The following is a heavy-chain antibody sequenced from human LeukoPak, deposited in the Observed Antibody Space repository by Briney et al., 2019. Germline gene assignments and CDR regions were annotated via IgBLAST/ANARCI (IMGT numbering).Heavy chain of an antibody. CDR1: GGSISSYY. V-gene: IGHV4-59*01. Sequence: PSETLSLTCTVSGGSISSYYWSWIRQPPGKGLEWIGYIYYSGSTNYNPSLKSRVTISVDTSKNQFSLKLSSVTAADTAVYYCAGAFSHGVWDVWGKGTTVPVPS. D-gene: IGHD4-17*01. J-gene: IGHJ6*03. CDR3: AGAFSHGVWDV. CDR2: IYYSGST.